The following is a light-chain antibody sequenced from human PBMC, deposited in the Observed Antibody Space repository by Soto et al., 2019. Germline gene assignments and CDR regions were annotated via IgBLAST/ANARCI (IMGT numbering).Light chain of an antibody. V-gene: IGLV2-14*03. CDR2: DVN. CDR1: SSDVGDFNY. CDR3: SSYTSSPTLYV. Sequence: QSALTQPASVSGSPGQSITISCTGTSSDVGDFNYVSWYQQHPGKAPQVVIFDVNNRPSGVSNRFSGSKSGNTASLTISGLQAEDEADYYCSSYTSSPTLYVFGPGTQLTVL. J-gene: IGLJ1*01.